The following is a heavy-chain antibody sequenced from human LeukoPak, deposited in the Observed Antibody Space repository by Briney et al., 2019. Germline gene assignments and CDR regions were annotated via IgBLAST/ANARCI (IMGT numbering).Heavy chain of an antibody. CDR3: ASATYYDFWSGYLNAFDI. D-gene: IGHD3-3*01. CDR1: GASISTYY. CDR2: IYYSGST. V-gene: IGHV4-59*12. Sequence: SETLSLTCTVSGASISTYYWSWIRQPPGKGLEWIGSIYYSGSTYYNPSLKSRVTISVDTSKNQFSLKLSSVTAADTAVYYCASATYYDFWSGYLNAFDIWGQGTMVTVSS. J-gene: IGHJ3*02.